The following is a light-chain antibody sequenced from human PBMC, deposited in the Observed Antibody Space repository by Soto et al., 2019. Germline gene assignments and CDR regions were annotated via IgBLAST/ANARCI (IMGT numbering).Light chain of an antibody. Sequence: EIVLTQSPGTLSLSPGERATLSCRASQSVSSSYLAWYQQKPGQAPRLLIYGVSSRAIGIPDRFSGSWSGTDFTLTISRLEPEDFAVYSCQQYSSSPWTFGQGTKVQIK. CDR3: QQYSSSPWT. J-gene: IGKJ1*01. CDR2: GVS. V-gene: IGKV3-20*01. CDR1: QSVSSSY.